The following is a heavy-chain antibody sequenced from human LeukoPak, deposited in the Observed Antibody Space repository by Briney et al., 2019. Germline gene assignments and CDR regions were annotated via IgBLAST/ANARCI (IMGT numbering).Heavy chain of an antibody. CDR3: ARDLEMATSTTCSFDY. D-gene: IGHD5-24*01. CDR2: IYYSGST. CDR1: GGSISSSSYY. V-gene: IGHV4-39*07. J-gene: IGHJ4*02. Sequence: PSETLSLTCTVSGGSISSSSYYWGWIRQPPGKGLEWIGSIYYSGSTYYNPSLKSRVTISVDTSKNQFSLKLSSVTAADTAVYYCARDLEMATSTTCSFDYWGQGTLVTVSS.